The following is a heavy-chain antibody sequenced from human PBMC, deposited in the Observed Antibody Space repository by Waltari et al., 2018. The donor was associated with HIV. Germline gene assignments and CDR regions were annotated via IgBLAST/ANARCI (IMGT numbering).Heavy chain of an antibody. J-gene: IGHJ6*02. D-gene: IGHD2-2*01. CDR3: ARLGYCSSARCPSGYYYSYGMGV. CDR2: IYPVDSDT. V-gene: IGHV5-51*01. CDR1: GYNFTTYW. Sequence: EVQLVQSGAEVKKPGESLKISCKGSGYNFTTYWIGWVRQMPGKGLEWMGIIYPVDSDTRYSPSFRGQVTISVDKSISTAYLQWNSLQASDTAMYCCARLGYCSSARCPSGYYYSYGMGVWGQGTTVTVS.